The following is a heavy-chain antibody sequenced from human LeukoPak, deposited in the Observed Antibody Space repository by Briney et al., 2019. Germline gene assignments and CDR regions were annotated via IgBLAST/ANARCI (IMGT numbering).Heavy chain of an antibody. V-gene: IGHV3-9*01. J-gene: IGHJ5*02. CDR3: AKDSRYSSSWSRGWFDP. CDR1: GFTFSSYA. D-gene: IGHD6-13*01. CDR2: ISWNSGSI. Sequence: PGGSLRLSCAASGFTFSSYAMSWVRQAPGKGLEWVSGISWNSGSIGYADSVKGRFTISRDNAKNSLYLQMNSLRAENTALYYCAKDSRYSSSWSRGWFDPWGQGTLVTVSS.